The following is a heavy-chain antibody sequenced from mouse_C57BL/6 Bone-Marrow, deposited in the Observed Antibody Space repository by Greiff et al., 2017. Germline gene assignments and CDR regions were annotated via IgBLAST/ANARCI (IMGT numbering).Heavy chain of an antibody. CDR3: RRNEKDY. J-gene: IGHJ4*01. CDR2: IDPETGGT. CDR1: GYTFTDYD. Sequence: QVQLQQSGAELVRPGASVTLSCKASGYTFTDYDMHWVKQTPVHGLEWIGAIDPETGGTAYNQKFKGKAILTADKSSSTAYMELRSLRAKDSAVYDGRRNEKDYWGQGTAVTVSS. V-gene: IGHV1-15*01.